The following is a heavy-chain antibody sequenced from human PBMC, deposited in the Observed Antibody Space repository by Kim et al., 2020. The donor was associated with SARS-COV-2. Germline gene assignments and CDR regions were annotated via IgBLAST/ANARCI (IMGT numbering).Heavy chain of an antibody. CDR3: IMYDDFNAVDM. D-gene: IGHD2-8*01. CDR1: EITFSDFA. J-gene: IGHJ3*02. CDR2: IRSRGYGGTT. V-gene: IGHV3-49*04. Sequence: GGSLRLSCTGSEITFSDFALSWVRQAPGRGLEWVGCIRSRGYGGTTEYVASVKGRFTISRDDSKSVAYVQMNSLRTEDTAIYYCIMYDDFNAVDMWGQGT.